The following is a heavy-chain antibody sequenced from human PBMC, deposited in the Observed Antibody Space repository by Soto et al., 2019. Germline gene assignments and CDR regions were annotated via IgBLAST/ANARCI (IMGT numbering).Heavy chain of an antibody. J-gene: IGHJ6*02. CDR1: GFTFSSYA. V-gene: IGHV3-23*01. Sequence: GGSLRLSCAASGFTFSSYAMSWVRQAPGKGLEWVSAISGSGCSTYYADSVKGRFTISRDNSKNTRYLQMNSLRAEDTAVYYCASQWVSSFYYGMDVWGQGTTVTVSS. CDR2: ISGSGCST. D-gene: IGHD3-22*01. CDR3: ASQWVSSFYYGMDV.